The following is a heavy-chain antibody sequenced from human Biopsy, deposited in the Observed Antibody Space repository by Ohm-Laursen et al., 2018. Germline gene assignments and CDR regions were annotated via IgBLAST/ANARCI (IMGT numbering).Heavy chain of an antibody. D-gene: IGHD6-19*01. CDR2: ISGSGADT. V-gene: IGHV3-23*01. CDR1: GFIFSSYG. CDR3: ANTPTDSGWVGDAFDI. J-gene: IGHJ3*02. Sequence: SLRLSCAASGFIFSSYGIHWVRQAPGKGLEWVSTISGSGADTYYAHSVKGRFTISRDNSRNMLFLQMKSLRAEDTALYYCANTPTDSGWVGDAFDIWGQGTMVTVSS.